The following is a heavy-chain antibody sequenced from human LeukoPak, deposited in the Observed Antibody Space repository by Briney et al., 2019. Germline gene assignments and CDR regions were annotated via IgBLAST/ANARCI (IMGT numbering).Heavy chain of an antibody. CDR3: ARTEYGSGSYYGYYYYMDV. CDR2: IYYSGST. CDR1: GGSISSSSYY. V-gene: IGHV4-39*01. D-gene: IGHD3-10*01. Sequence: SETLSLTCTVSGGSISSSSYYGGWIRQPPGKGLEWIGSIYYSGSTYYNPSLKSRVTISVDTSKNQFSLKLSSVTAADTAVYYCARTEYGSGSYYGYYYYMDVWGKGTTVTISS. J-gene: IGHJ6*03.